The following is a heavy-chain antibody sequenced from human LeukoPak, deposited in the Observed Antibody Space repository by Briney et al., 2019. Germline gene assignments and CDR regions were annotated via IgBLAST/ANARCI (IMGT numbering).Heavy chain of an antibody. V-gene: IGHV3-7*05. J-gene: IGHJ4*02. D-gene: IGHD3-16*01. Sequence: GGSLRLSCAASGFTFSSYWMSWVRQAPGKGLEWVANINQGGGEKYYVDSVKGRFPISRDNAKNSLYLQMNSLRAEDTAVYHCARAKFGDFDYWGQGTLVTVSS. CDR2: INQGGGEK. CDR1: GFTFSSYW. CDR3: ARAKFGDFDY.